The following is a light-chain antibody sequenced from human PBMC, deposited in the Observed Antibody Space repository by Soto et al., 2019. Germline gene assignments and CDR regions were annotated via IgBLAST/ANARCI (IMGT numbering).Light chain of an antibody. Sequence: AIQLTQSPSSLSASVGDRVTITCRASQGISSALAWYQQKPGKAPRFLIYGASSLETGVPSRFSGSGSGTDFTLAISSLQPEDFATYYCQQFNSYPRTFGQGTKVEVK. CDR1: QGISSA. CDR2: GAS. V-gene: IGKV1-13*02. CDR3: QQFNSYPRT. J-gene: IGKJ1*01.